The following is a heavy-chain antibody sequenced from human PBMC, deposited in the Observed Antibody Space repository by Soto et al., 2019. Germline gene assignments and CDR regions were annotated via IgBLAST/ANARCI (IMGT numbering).Heavy chain of an antibody. Sequence: GGSLRLSCAASGFTFDDYAMHWVRQAPGKGLEWVSGISWNSGSIGYADSVKGRFTISRDNAKNSLYLQMNSLRAEDTALYYCARSGIAVAGTWYFDYWGQGTLVTVSS. J-gene: IGHJ4*02. V-gene: IGHV3-9*01. CDR2: ISWNSGSI. D-gene: IGHD6-19*01. CDR3: ARSGIAVAGTWYFDY. CDR1: GFTFDDYA.